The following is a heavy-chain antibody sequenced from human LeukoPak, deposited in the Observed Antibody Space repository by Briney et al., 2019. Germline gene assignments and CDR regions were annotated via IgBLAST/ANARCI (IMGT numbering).Heavy chain of an antibody. CDR3: ARAANAFDI. CDR1: GFTFSSYA. J-gene: IGHJ3*02. CDR2: ISYDGSNK. V-gene: IGHV3-30*04. Sequence: PGRSLRLSCAASGFTFSSYAMHWVRQAPGKGLEWVAVISYDGSNKYYADSVKGRFTISRDNSKNTLYLQMNSPRAEDTAVYYCARAANAFDIWGQGTMVTVSS.